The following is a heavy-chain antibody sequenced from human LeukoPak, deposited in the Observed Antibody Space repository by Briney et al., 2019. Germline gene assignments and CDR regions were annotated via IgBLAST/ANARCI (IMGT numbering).Heavy chain of an antibody. CDR2: TYYRSKWYN. V-gene: IGHV6-1*01. CDR3: AKEARTEGRVRGVIIFPYYYYYMDV. Sequence: PSQTLSLTCAISGDSVSSNSAAWNWIRQSPSRGLEWLGRTYYRSKWYNDYAVSVKSRITINPDTSKNQFSLQLNSVTPEDTAVYYCAKEARTEGRVRGVIIFPYYYYYMDVWGKGTTVTISS. J-gene: IGHJ6*03. CDR1: GDSVSSNSAA. D-gene: IGHD3-10*01.